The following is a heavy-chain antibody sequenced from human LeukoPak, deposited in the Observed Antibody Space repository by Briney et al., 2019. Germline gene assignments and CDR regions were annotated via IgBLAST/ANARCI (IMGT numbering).Heavy chain of an antibody. V-gene: IGHV3-30*02. CDR1: GFTFSSYG. CDR2: IRYDGSNK. J-gene: IGHJ6*02. CDR3: ARDSYYYYYGMDV. Sequence: GGSLRLSCAASGFTFSSYGMHWVRQAPGKGLEWVAFIRYDGSNKYYADSVKGRFTISRDNSKNTLYLQMNSLRAEDTAVYYCARDSYYYYYGMDVRGQGTTVTVSS.